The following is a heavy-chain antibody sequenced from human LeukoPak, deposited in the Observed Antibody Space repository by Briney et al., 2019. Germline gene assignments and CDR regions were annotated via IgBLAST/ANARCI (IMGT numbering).Heavy chain of an antibody. D-gene: IGHD1-1*01. CDR2: ISSSSGFV. Sequence: GGSLRLSCAASGFTFSTYSMNWVRQAPGKGLEWVSSISSSSGFVTYADSVKGRFTISRDNAKNSLYLQMNSLRAEDTALYYCARKRFTNNWRTERSFDIWGQGTLVTVSS. J-gene: IGHJ3*02. CDR3: ARKRFTNNWRTERSFDI. CDR1: GFTFSTYS. V-gene: IGHV3-21*01.